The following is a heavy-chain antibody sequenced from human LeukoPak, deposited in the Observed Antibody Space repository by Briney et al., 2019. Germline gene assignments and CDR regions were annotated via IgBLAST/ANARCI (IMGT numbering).Heavy chain of an antibody. V-gene: IGHV3-33*01. CDR3: ARDRGYSYGHPFDS. D-gene: IGHD5-18*01. CDR1: GFTFSSYG. J-gene: IGHJ4*02. CDR2: IWYDGSKK. Sequence: PGGSLRLSCAASGFTFSSYGMHWVRQAPGKGLEWVALIWYDGSKKYYADTVKGRFTISKDKSENTLYLQMNRLGADDTAVYYCARDRGYSYGHPFDSWGQGTLVTVSS.